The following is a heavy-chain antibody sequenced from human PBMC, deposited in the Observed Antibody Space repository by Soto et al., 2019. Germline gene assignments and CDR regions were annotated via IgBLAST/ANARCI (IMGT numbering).Heavy chain of an antibody. CDR1: GFTFSSYS. V-gene: IGHV3-21*01. D-gene: IGHD1-7*01. CDR2: ISSSSSFI. J-gene: IGHJ4*02. CDR3: AVGEEKGTPYFGN. Sequence: EVQLLESGGGLVKPGGSLRLSCTASGFTFSSYSMNWVRRAPGKGLEWVSSISSSSSFIYSAGSVKGRFTISRDNAKNSVYLQPHSLSAEDTAVYYCAVGEEKGTPYFGNRGQRTLVTVSS.